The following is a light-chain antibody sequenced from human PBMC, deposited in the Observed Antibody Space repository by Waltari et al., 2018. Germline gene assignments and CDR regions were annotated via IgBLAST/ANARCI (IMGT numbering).Light chain of an antibody. CDR1: QSVGRT. CDR2: DTS. V-gene: IGKV3-20*01. CDR3: QKYGRLPAT. Sequence: EVVLTQSPGTLSLSPGERATLPCRASQSVGRTLAWYQQKPGQAPRLLIYDTSVRATGIPDRFSGTGCGTDFSLTISRLEPEDFAVYYCQKYGRLPATFGQGTTVEIK. J-gene: IGKJ1*01.